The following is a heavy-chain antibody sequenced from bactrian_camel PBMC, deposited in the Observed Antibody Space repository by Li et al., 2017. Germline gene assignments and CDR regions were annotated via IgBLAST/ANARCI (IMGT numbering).Heavy chain of an antibody. V-gene: IGHV3S9*01. D-gene: IGHD5*01. CDR3: AINWGGGFTPSLWGDELDY. J-gene: IGHJ4*01. CDR1: ISRYC. CDR2: ISSDGRT. Sequence: VQLVESGGGSVQAGGSLRLSCVYSISRYCMGWFRQVSGRESEGVASISSDGRTRFAESVKGRFTISRDNAKNTLYLQLNSLKTEDTARYYCAINWGGGFTPSLWGDELDYWGQGTQVTVS.